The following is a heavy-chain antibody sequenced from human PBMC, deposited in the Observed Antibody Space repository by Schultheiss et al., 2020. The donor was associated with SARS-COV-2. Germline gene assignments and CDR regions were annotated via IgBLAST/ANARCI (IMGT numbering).Heavy chain of an antibody. Sequence: ASVKVSCKASGYTFTSYDINWVRQATGQGLEWMGWMNPNSGNTGYAQKFQGRVTMTRNTSISTAYMELSSLRSEDTAVYYCARVYCSSTSCYRALDYWGQGTLVTVSS. V-gene: IGHV1-8*01. J-gene: IGHJ4*02. CDR1: GYTFTSYD. CDR3: ARVYCSSTSCYRALDY. CDR2: MNPNSGNT. D-gene: IGHD2-2*02.